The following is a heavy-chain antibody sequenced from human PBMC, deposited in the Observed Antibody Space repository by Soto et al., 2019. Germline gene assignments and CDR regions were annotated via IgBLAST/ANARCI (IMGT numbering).Heavy chain of an antibody. CDR2: IYYSGST. CDR1: DDSITTYY. Sequence: SETLSLTCTVSDDSITTYYWSWIRQPPGKGLEWIAYIYYSGSTNYNPSLKSRATISVDTSKNQFSLKMGSVTAADTALYYCARRRTYSGYSSAFDLWGQGNTGHRLL. J-gene: IGHJ4*02. V-gene: IGHV4-59*08. D-gene: IGHD5-12*01. CDR3: ARRRTYSGYSSAFDL.